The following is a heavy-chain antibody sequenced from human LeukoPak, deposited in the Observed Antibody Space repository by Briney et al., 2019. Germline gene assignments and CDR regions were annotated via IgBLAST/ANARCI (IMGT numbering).Heavy chain of an antibody. CDR1: GGSFSSYA. V-gene: IGHV1-69*05. J-gene: IGHJ4*02. CDR3: ARSLYCSSTSCYTGFDY. Sequence: ASVKVSCKASGGSFSSYAISWVRQAPGQGLEWMGGIIPIFGTANYAQKFQGRVTITTDESTSTAYMELSSLRSEDTAVYYCARSLYCSSTSCYTGFDYWGQGTLVTVSS. D-gene: IGHD2-2*02. CDR2: IIPIFGTA.